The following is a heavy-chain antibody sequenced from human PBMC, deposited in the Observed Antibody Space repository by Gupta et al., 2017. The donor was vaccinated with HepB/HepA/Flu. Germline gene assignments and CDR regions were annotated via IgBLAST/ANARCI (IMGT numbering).Heavy chain of an antibody. Sequence: QVQLVESGGGFVQPGRSLRLSCAASGFTFSKYAMHWVRQAPGKGLEWVAIISYHGSTIYYADSAKGRFTISRDNSKNTLYLQMNSLRPEDTAVYYCARALSVEGFINALDLWGQGTMVTVSS. CDR2: ISYHGSTI. D-gene: IGHD3-16*02. J-gene: IGHJ3*01. CDR3: ARALSVEGFINALDL. V-gene: IGHV3-30-3*01. CDR1: GFTFSKYA.